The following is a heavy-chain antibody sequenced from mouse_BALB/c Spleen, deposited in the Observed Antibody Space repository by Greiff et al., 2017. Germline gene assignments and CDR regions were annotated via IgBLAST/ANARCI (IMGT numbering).Heavy chain of an antibody. CDR2: ISDGGSYT. CDR3: ARGGYYGSSYELDY. D-gene: IGHD1-1*01. J-gene: IGHJ2*01. CDR1: GFTFSDYY. Sequence: EVHLVESGGGLVKPGGSLKLSCAASGFTFSDYYMYWVRQTPEKRLEWVATISDGGSYTYYPDSVKGRFTISRDNAKNNLYLQMSSLKSEDTAMYYCARGGYYGSSYELDYWGQGTTLTVSS. V-gene: IGHV5-4*02.